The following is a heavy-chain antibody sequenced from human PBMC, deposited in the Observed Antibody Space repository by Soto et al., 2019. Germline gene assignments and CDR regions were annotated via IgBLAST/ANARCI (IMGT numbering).Heavy chain of an antibody. V-gene: IGHV3-66*01. CDR1: GFTVSSNY. CDR3: ASYDSSGSYFDY. CDR2: IYRGGNT. Sequence: GGSLRLSCAASGFTVSSNYMNWVRRAPGKGLEWVSVIYRGGNTYYAGSVKGRFTISRDNSKNTLYLQMNSLRAEDTAVYYCASYDSSGSYFDYWGQGTLVTVSS. J-gene: IGHJ4*02. D-gene: IGHD3-22*01.